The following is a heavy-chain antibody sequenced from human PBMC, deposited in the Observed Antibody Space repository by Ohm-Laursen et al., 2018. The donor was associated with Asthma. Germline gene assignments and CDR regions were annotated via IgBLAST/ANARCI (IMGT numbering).Heavy chain of an antibody. CDR2: IYYSGST. Sequence: SDTLSLTCTVSGGSISSYYWSWIRQPPGKGLEWIGYIYYSGSTNYNPSLKSRVTISVDTSKNQFSLKLSSVTAADTAVYYCARGLGYCSSTSCYMGYGMDVWGQGTTVTVSS. V-gene: IGHV4-59*07. CDR1: GGSISSYY. D-gene: IGHD2-2*02. CDR3: ARGLGYCSSTSCYMGYGMDV. J-gene: IGHJ6*02.